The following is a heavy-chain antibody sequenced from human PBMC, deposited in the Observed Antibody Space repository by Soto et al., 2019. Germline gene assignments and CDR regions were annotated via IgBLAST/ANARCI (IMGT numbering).Heavy chain of an antibody. Sequence: EVQLVQSGAEVKKPGESLKISCKGSGYSFTSYWIGWVRQMPGKGLEWMGIIYPGDSDTRYSPSFQGQVTISADKSISTAYLQWSSLKASDTAMYYCARPPVTIFGVVTEDAFDIWGQGTMVTVSS. D-gene: IGHD3-3*01. CDR2: IYPGDSDT. V-gene: IGHV5-51*01. CDR3: ARPPVTIFGVVTEDAFDI. J-gene: IGHJ3*02. CDR1: GYSFTSYW.